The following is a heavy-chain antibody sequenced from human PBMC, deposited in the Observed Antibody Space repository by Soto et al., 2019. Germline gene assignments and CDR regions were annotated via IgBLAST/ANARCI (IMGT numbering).Heavy chain of an antibody. D-gene: IGHD1-26*01. CDR2: IVVGSGNT. CDR3: ATHREGATYYFDY. J-gene: IGHJ4*02. Sequence: QMQLVQSGPEVKKPGTSVKVSCKASTFTFTSSAVQWVRQARGQRLEWIGWIVVGSGNTKYAQNSQERVTITRDMSSATAYLELISLRSEDTAVYYCATHREGATYYFDYWGQGTLLTVSS. CDR1: TFTFTSSA. V-gene: IGHV1-58*01.